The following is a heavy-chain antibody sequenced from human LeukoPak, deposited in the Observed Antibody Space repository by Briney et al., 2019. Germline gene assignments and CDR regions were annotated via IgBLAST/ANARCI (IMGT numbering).Heavy chain of an antibody. V-gene: IGHV3-30*18. J-gene: IGHJ4*02. D-gene: IGHD3-9*01. Sequence: PGGSLRLSCAASGFTFSSYGMHWVRQAPGKGLEWVAVISYDGSNKYYADSVKGRFTISRDNSKNTLYLQMNSLRAEDTAVYYCAKAGYFDCLYRFDYWGQGTLVTVSS. CDR3: AKAGYFDCLYRFDY. CDR2: ISYDGSNK. CDR1: GFTFSSYG.